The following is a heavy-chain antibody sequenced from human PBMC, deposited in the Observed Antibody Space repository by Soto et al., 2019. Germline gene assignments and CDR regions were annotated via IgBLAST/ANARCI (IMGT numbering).Heavy chain of an antibody. V-gene: IGHV3-23*01. Sequence: VQLLESGGGLVQPGGSLRLSCAASGFTFSIYAMSWVRQAPGKGLEWVSGIGGGNDDTYYADSVKGRFTISRDNSKSTLSLQMNSLRPEDSALYYCAKEQIKYQYYGMDVWGQGTTVTVSS. CDR3: AKEQIKYQYYGMDV. J-gene: IGHJ6*02. CDR2: IGGGNDDT. CDR1: GFTFSIYA. D-gene: IGHD6-6*01.